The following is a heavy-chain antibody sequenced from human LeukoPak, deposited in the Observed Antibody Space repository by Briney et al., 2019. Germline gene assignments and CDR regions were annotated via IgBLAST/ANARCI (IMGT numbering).Heavy chain of an antibody. CDR3: ARAPEGYCSSASCYDNWFDP. J-gene: IGHJ5*02. V-gene: IGHV5-51*01. CDR2: IYPGDSDT. Sequence: GESLKISCKGSGFIYINYWIGWVRQMPGKGLEWMGIIYPGDSDTRYSPSFQGQVTISADKSISTAYLQWSSLKASDTAMYYCARAPEGYCSSASCYDNWFDPWGQGTLVTVSS. D-gene: IGHD2-2*01. CDR1: GFIYINYW.